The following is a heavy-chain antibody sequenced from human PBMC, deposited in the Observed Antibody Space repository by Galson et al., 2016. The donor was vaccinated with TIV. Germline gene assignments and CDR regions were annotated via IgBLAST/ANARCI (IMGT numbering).Heavy chain of an antibody. CDR2: IYPAESET. D-gene: IGHD6-19*01. Sequence: QSGAEVKKPGESLKISCQGSGSNFARYWIAWVRQMPGKGLEWMGIIYPAESETRYSQSFQGQVTISADKSLRTAYLQWSSLKDSDTAIYYCARPHNSGWSSHYHCMDVWGQGTTVTVSS. CDR1: GSNFARYW. CDR3: ARPHNSGWSSHYHCMDV. V-gene: IGHV5-51*01. J-gene: IGHJ6*02.